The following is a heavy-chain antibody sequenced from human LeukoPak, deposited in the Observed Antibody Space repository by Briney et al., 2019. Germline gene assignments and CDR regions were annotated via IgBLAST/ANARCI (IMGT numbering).Heavy chain of an antibody. J-gene: IGHJ4*02. V-gene: IGHV3-49*04. CDR1: GFTFGDYA. D-gene: IGHD3-22*01. CDR3: TREGDYYDSSGYNYADY. CDR2: IRSKAYGGTT. Sequence: GRSLRLSCTASGFTFGDYAMSWVRQAPGKGLEWVSFIRSKAYGGTTEYAASVKGRFTISRDDSKSIAYLQMNSLKTEDTAVYYCTREGDYYDSSGYNYADYWGQGTLVTVSS.